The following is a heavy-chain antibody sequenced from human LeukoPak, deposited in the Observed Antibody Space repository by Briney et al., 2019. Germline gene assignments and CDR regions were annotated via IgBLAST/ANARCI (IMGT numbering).Heavy chain of an antibody. CDR2: INSKTDGGTT. CDR3: TTDTDYGGNSGDYYYYYYTDV. Sequence: GGSLRLSCAASGFTFSNAWMSWVRQAPGKGLEWVGRINSKTDGGTTDYAAPVKGRFTISRDDSKNTLHLQMNSLKTEDTAVYYCTTDTDYGGNSGDYYYYYYTDVWGKGTTVTVSS. J-gene: IGHJ6*03. V-gene: IGHV3-15*01. CDR1: GFTFSNAW. D-gene: IGHD4-23*01.